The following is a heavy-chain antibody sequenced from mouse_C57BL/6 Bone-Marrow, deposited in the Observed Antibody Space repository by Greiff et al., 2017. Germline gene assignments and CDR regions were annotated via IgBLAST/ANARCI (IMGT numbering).Heavy chain of an antibody. CDR1: GYTFTSYW. Sequence: QVQLQQPGAELVKPGASVKMSCKASGYTFTSYWITWVKQRPGQGLEWIGDIYPGSGSTNYNEKLKSKATLTVDTSASTAYMQLSSLTSEDSAVYYCARRPGYFDVWGTGTTVTVSS. CDR3: ARRPGYFDV. CDR2: IYPGSGST. V-gene: IGHV1-55*01. J-gene: IGHJ1*03.